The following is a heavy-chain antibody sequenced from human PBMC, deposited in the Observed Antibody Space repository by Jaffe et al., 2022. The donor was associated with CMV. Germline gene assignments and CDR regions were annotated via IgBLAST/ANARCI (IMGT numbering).Heavy chain of an antibody. CDR3: TRVIERYYYDSSGSFDY. Sequence: EVQLVESGGGLVKPGRSLRLSCTASGFTFGDYAMSWFRQAPGKGLEWVGFIRSKAYGGTTEYAASVKGRFTISRDDSKSIAYLQMNSLKTEDTAVYYCTRVIERYYYDSSGSFDYWGQGTLVTVSS. J-gene: IGHJ4*02. V-gene: IGHV3-49*05. D-gene: IGHD3-22*01. CDR2: IRSKAYGGTT. CDR1: GFTFGDYA.